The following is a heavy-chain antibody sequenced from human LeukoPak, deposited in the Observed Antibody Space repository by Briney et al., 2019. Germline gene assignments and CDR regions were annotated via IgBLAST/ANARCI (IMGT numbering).Heavy chain of an antibody. V-gene: IGHV4-34*01. CDR3: ARMPRRYGSGRPNWFDP. CDR1: GGSFSGYY. Sequence: SETLSLTCAVYGGSFSGYYWSWIRQPPGKVLEWIGEINHSGSTNYNPSLKSRVTISVDTSKNQFSLKLSSVTAADTAVYYCARMPRRYGSGRPNWFDPWGQGTLVTVSS. D-gene: IGHD3-10*01. J-gene: IGHJ5*02. CDR2: INHSGST.